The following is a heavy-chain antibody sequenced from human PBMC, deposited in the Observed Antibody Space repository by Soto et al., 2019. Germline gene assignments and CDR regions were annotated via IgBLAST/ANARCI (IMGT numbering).Heavy chain of an antibody. V-gene: IGHV1-3*01. CDR3: ARGCSGGSCYIFEY. J-gene: IGHJ4*02. Sequence: QVQLVQSGAEVKKAGASVKVSCKASGYTFTSYAVHWVRQAPGQSLEWMGWINAGTGNTKYSQKFQGRVNITRDTSASTVFMELSSLKSEDTAVYYCARGCSGGSCYIFEYWGQGTLVTVSS. CDR2: INAGTGNT. CDR1: GYTFTSYA. D-gene: IGHD2-15*01.